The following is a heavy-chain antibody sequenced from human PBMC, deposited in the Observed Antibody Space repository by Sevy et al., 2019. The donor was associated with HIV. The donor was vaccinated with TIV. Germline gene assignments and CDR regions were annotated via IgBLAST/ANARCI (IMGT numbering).Heavy chain of an antibody. J-gene: IGHJ6*02. D-gene: IGHD3-3*01. V-gene: IGHV4-39*01. CDR1: GGSISSSSYY. CDR2: IYYTGRT. Sequence: SETLSLTCTVSGGSISSSSYYWNWIRQPPGKGLEWIGSIYYTGRTYYKPSLKSRFTISKETSKNQFSQKLTSVTAADTAVYYCARPEGLQLNYAMDVWGQGTTVTVSS. CDR3: ARPEGLQLNYAMDV.